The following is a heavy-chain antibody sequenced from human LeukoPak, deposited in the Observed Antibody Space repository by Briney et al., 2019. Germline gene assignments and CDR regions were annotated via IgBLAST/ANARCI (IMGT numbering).Heavy chain of an antibody. CDR1: GYTLTELS. CDR2: FDPEDGET. J-gene: IGHJ4*02. D-gene: IGHD6-19*01. V-gene: IGHV1-24*01. Sequence: ASVKDSCKVSGYTLTELSMHWVRQAPGKGLEWMGGFDPEDGETIYAQKFQGRVTMTEDTSTDTAYMELSSLRSEDTAVYYCATSIAVAGFSFDYWGQGTLVTVSS. CDR3: ATSIAVAGFSFDY.